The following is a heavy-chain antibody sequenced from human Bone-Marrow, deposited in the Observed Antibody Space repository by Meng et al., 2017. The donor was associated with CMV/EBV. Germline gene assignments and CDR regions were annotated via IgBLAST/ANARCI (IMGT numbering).Heavy chain of an antibody. CDR1: ISSGGYY. Sequence: ISSGGYYWSWIRQHPGKGLKWIGYIYYSGSTYYNPSLKSRVTISVDTSKNQFSLKLSSVTAADTAVYYCARVKYCSSTSCYFGWFDPWGQGTLVTVSS. J-gene: IGHJ5*02. V-gene: IGHV4-31*02. CDR2: IYYSGST. CDR3: ARVKYCSSTSCYFGWFDP. D-gene: IGHD2-2*01.